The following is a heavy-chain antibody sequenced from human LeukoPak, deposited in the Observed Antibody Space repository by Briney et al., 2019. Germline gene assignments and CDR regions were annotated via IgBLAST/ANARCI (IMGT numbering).Heavy chain of an antibody. CDR3: ARAAPYEHQLDY. V-gene: IGHV3-66*01. Sequence: GGSLRHFFAASGFTVSSNYVSWVRQAPGKGLEWVSVIYSGGSTYYADSVKGRFTISRDNSKNTLYLQMNSLRAEDTAVYYCARAAPYEHQLDYWGQGTLVTVSS. D-gene: IGHD3-3*01. J-gene: IGHJ4*02. CDR2: IYSGGST. CDR1: GFTVSSNY.